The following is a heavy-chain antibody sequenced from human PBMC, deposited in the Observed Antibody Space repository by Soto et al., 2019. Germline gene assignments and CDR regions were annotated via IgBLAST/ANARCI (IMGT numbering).Heavy chain of an antibody. CDR2: ISSSSSVI. J-gene: IGHJ4*02. V-gene: IGHV3-48*04. CDR3: AKGGIAGEIDPKDNPLH. Sequence: GSMILSSATAGFLISDCARHSVRPATGKGLEWVSYISSSSSVIDYADSVKGRFTISRDNAKNSLYLQMNSLRAEDTAVYYCAKGGIAGEIDPKDNPLHWGQGTLVTVSS. D-gene: IGHD6-13*01. CDR1: GFLISDCA.